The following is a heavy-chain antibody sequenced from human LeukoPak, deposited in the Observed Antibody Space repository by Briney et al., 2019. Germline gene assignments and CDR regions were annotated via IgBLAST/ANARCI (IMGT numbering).Heavy chain of an antibody. V-gene: IGHV4-39*01. J-gene: IGHJ4*02. CDR2: IYFSGNT. D-gene: IGHD1-26*01. CDR3: ARLDSGSSRKYFDY. CDR1: GLSICCSSYY. Sequence: PSEPLSLTYSVSGLSICCSSYYWGWIRQPPGKGLEWIGCIYFSGNTYYNPSLKSRVTVSVDTSKNQFSLRLRSVTAADTAAYYCARLDSGSSRKYFDYWGQGPLVTVSS.